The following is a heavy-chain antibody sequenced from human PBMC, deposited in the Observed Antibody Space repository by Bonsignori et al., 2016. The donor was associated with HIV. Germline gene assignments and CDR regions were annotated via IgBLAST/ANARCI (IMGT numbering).Heavy chain of an antibody. V-gene: IGHV4-38-2*02. CDR1: GYLISSGHY. J-gene: IGHJ5*02. CDR2: IHHSDIT. CDR3: ARDRVVLAPAAKPHPEHWFDP. Sequence: QVELQESGPGLVRPSETLSLTCDVSGYLISSGHYWGWIRQPPGKGLEWIGSIHHSDITYFNPSLKSRATISVDTSQNRFSLRLTSVSAADTAVYYCARDRVVLAPAAKPHPEHWFDPWAREPWS. D-gene: IGHD2-2*01.